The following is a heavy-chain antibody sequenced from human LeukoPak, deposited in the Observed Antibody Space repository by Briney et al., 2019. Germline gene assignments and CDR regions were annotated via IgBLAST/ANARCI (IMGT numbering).Heavy chain of an antibody. Sequence: ASVKVSCKASGYTFTSYYMHWVRQAPGQGLEWMGIINPSGGSTSYAQKFQGRVTMTRDTSTSTVYMELSSLRSEDTALYYCARGGSLAAAGSDYFDYWGQGTLVTVSS. J-gene: IGHJ4*02. V-gene: IGHV1-46*01. CDR2: INPSGGST. CDR1: GYTFTSYY. D-gene: IGHD6-13*01. CDR3: ARGGSLAAAGSDYFDY.